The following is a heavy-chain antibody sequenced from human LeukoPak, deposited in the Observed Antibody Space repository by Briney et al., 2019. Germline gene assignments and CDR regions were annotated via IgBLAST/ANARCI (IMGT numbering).Heavy chain of an antibody. J-gene: IGHJ3*02. CDR1: GFTFSDYY. CDR2: ISYSGSTI. V-gene: IGHV3-11*01. CDR3: AREEALLDAFDI. Sequence: GGSLRLSCAASGFTFSDYYMSWIRQAPGKGLEGVSYISYSGSTIYYTDSVKGRFTISRDDAKNLLYLQMNSLRAEDTAVYYCAREEALLDAFDIWGQGTMVTVSS.